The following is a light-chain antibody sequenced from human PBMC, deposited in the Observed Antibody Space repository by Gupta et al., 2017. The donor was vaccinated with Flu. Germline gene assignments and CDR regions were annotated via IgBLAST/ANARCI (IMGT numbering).Light chain of an antibody. CDR1: QSVSTN. Sequence: SVSPGERATLSCRASQSVSTNLAWYQQKPGQAPRRLIYGASSRATGIPARFSGSGSGREFTLTISSLQSEDLAVYYCLQYHSGPPGAPWTFGQGTKVEIK. CDR2: GAS. CDR3: LQYHSGPPGAPWT. V-gene: IGKV3D-15*01. J-gene: IGKJ1*01.